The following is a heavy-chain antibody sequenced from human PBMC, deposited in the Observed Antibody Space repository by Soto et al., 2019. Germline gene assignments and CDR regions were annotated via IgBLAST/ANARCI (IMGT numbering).Heavy chain of an antibody. J-gene: IGHJ4*02. CDR2: ISYSGAT. CDR3: ATDLYYYETTGFYFFLPLDY. CDR1: GGSISSTTYY. Sequence: SETLSLTCAVSGGSISSTTYYWGWIRQPPGKGLEWIGTISYSGATYYNPSLKSRVTISVDTSNNQLFLKLTSVTAADTAVYYCATDLYYYETTGFYFFLPLDYWGQGALVTVSS. D-gene: IGHD3-22*01. V-gene: IGHV4-39*01.